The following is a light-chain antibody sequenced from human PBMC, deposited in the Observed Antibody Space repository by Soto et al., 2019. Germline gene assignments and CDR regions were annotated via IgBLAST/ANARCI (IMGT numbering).Light chain of an antibody. CDR2: AVS. J-gene: IGLJ3*02. Sequence: QSALTQPASVSGSPGQSITISCTGTSSDVGLYDYVSWYQQHPGKAPQLMIYAVSNRPSGVSNRFSASKSGNTASLTISGLQPEDEADYYCLSYTSANTRVFGGGTQLTVL. CDR1: SSDVGLYDY. V-gene: IGLV2-14*01. CDR3: LSYTSANTRV.